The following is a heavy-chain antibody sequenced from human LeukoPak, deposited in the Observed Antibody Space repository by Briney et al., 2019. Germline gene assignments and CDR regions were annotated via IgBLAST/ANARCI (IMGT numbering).Heavy chain of an antibody. D-gene: IGHD2-2*01. Sequence: GGSLRLCCAASGFTFSSYSMNWVRQAAGKGLEWVSSISSSSSYIYYADSVKGRFTISRDNAKNSLYLQMNSLRAEDTAVYYCARSEDIVVVPAAPTYFDYWGQGTLVTVSS. J-gene: IGHJ4*02. V-gene: IGHV3-21*01. CDR3: ARSEDIVVVPAAPTYFDY. CDR1: GFTFSSYS. CDR2: ISSSSSYI.